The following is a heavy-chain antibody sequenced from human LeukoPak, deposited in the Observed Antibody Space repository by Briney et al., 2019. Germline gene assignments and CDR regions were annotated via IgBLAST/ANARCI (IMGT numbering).Heavy chain of an antibody. D-gene: IGHD6-19*01. V-gene: IGHV1-2*02. CDR1: GYTFTGYY. CDR3: ARETDSSGWFGGNWFDP. J-gene: IGHJ5*02. Sequence: GASVKVSCKASGYTFTGYYMHWVRQAPGQGLEWMGWINPNSGGTNYAQKFQGRVTMTRDTSISTAYMELSRLRSDDTAVYYCARETDSSGWFGGNWFDPWGQGTLVTVSS. CDR2: INPNSGGT.